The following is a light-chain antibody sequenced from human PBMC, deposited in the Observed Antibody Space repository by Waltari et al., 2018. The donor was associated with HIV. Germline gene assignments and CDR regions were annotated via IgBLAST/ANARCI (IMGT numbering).Light chain of an antibody. Sequence: SYVLTQAPSVSVAPGQTARVTCGGNNIGAKNVHWYQQKQGQAPVSVVYDGSDRPSGIPERFSGSNSGKTATLTINRVEAGDDADYYCQVWDSSSDHAIFGGGTKLTVL. CDR3: QVWDSSSDHAI. V-gene: IGLV3-21*02. CDR1: NIGAKN. CDR2: DGS. J-gene: IGLJ2*01.